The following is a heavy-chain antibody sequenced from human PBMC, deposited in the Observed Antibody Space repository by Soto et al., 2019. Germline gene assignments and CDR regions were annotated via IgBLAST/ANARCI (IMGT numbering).Heavy chain of an antibody. V-gene: IGHV1-3*01. D-gene: IGHD6-13*01. Sequence: ASVRVSCKASGYTFTSYAIHWVRQAPGQRLEWMGWINAGNGNTKYSQKFQGRVTITRDTSASTAYMELSSLRSEDTAVYYCARDTHSSSWYSSSILDPWGQGTLVTVSS. J-gene: IGHJ5*02. CDR1: GYTFTSYA. CDR2: INAGNGNT. CDR3: ARDTHSSSWYSSSILDP.